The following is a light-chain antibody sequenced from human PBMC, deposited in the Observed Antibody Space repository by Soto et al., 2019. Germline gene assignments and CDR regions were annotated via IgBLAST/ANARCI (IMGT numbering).Light chain of an antibody. J-gene: IGKJ5*01. Sequence: EIVLTQSPATLSLSPGERATLSCRASQSVSSHLAWYQQKPGQAPRLLIYDASTRATGVPARFSGSGSGTDFTRTISSLEPEDFAVYYCQQRRNWPITFGQGTRLESK. CDR2: DAS. CDR1: QSVSSH. V-gene: IGKV3-11*01. CDR3: QQRRNWPIT.